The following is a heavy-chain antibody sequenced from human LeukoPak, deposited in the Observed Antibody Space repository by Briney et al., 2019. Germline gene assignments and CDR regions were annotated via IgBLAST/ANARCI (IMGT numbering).Heavy chain of an antibody. CDR1: GYTFTGYF. D-gene: IGHD6-13*01. Sequence: ASVKVSCKASGYTFTGYFLHWVRRAPGQGLEWMGWINPNSGGTYYTQRFQGRVTMTRDTSISTAYMEPSSLRSDDTAVYYCARAQSLTAPAGTFANSWGQGTLVTVSS. J-gene: IGHJ4*02. V-gene: IGHV1-2*02. CDR2: INPNSGGT. CDR3: ARAQSLTAPAGTFANS.